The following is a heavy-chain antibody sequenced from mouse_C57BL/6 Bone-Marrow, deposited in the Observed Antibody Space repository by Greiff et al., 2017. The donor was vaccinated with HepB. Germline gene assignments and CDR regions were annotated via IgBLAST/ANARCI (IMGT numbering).Heavy chain of an antibody. J-gene: IGHJ1*03. CDR2: IPPNSGST. CDR3: ARESYWYCDV. V-gene: IGHV1-64*01. Sequence: QVQLQQPGAELVKPGASVKLSCKASGYTFTRSWLHWVQQRPGQGLAWIGMIPPNSGSTNYTEKFKSKATLTVDQSSSTAYMQLSSLTSDDSAVYYCARESYWYCDVWGTGTTVSVSS. CDR1: GYTFTRSW.